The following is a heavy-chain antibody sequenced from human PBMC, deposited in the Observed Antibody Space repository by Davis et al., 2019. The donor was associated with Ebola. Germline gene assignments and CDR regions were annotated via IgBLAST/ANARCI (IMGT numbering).Heavy chain of an antibody. V-gene: IGHV3-30*02. CDR1: GFTFSSYG. CDR2: IRYDGSNK. CDR3: ARGVYDSRDYRGGFYYFDY. Sequence: GESLKISCAASGFTFSSYGMHWVRQAPGKGLEWVAFIRYDGSNKYYADSVKGRFTISRDNSKNTLYLQMNSLRAEDTAVYYCARGVYDSRDYRGGFYYFDYWGQGTLVTVSS. J-gene: IGHJ4*02. D-gene: IGHD3-22*01.